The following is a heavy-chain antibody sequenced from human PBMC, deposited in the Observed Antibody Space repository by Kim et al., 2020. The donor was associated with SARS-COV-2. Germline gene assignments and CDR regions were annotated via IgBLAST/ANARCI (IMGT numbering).Heavy chain of an antibody. CDR2: INWNGGST. CDR1: GFTFDDYG. CDR3: ARDADLYGEVLVSWFDP. Sequence: GGSLRLSCAASGFTFDDYGMSWVRQAPGKGLEWVSGINWNGGSTGYADSVKGRFTISRDNAKNSLYLQMNSLRAEDTALYHCARDADLYGEVLVSWFDPWGQGTLVTVSS. J-gene: IGHJ5*02. V-gene: IGHV3-20*01. D-gene: IGHD4-17*01.